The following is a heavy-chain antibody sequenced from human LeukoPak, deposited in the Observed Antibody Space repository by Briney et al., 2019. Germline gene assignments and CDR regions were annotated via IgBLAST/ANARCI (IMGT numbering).Heavy chain of an antibody. J-gene: IGHJ3*02. Sequence: PGGSLRLSCAASGFTLSRYGMVWVRQAPGKGLEWVSSISTSSSYTYYAESVKGRFTISRNNAKNLLSLQMNSLRAEDTAVYYCARDHTNGFDVAPVLHAFDIWGQGTVVTVSS. CDR3: ARDHTNGFDVAPVLHAFDI. V-gene: IGHV3-21*01. CDR2: ISTSSSYT. CDR1: GFTLSRYG. D-gene: IGHD1-1*01.